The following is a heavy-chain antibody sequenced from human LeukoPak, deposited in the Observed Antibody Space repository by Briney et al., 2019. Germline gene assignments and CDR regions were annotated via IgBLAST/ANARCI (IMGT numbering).Heavy chain of an antibody. CDR3: ARGIVTVTTPYYYYYGMDV. J-gene: IGHJ6*02. CDR2: INHSGST. CDR1: GGSFSGYY. D-gene: IGHD4-4*01. V-gene: IGHV4-34*01. Sequence: NPSETLSLTCAVYGGSFSGYYWSWIRQPPGKGLEWIGEINHSGSTNYNPSLKSRVTISVDTSKNQFSLKLSSVTAVDTAVYYCARGIVTVTTPYYYYYGMDVWGQGTTVTVSS.